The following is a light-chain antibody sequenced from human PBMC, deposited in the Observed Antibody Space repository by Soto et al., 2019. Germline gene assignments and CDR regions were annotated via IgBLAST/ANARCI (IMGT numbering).Light chain of an antibody. V-gene: IGKV3D-15*01. CDR2: GAS. J-gene: IGKJ1*01. Sequence: EVAWTQYPATLYLSPGERATLSCRASQTVGGHFAWYQQKPGQAPRLLIYGASNRATGIPDRFTGSGSGTEFTLTISSLPSEDFAVYYCQHYNDWWTFGQGTKVDIK. CDR1: QTVGGH. CDR3: QHYNDWWT.